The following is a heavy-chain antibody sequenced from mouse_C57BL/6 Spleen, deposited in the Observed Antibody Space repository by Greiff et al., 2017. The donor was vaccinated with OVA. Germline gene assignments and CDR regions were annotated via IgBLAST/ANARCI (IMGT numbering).Heavy chain of an antibody. CDR3: ARTDYYGSSLYYYAMDY. V-gene: IGHV2-9-1*01. Sequence: VQLQESGPGLVAPSQSLSITCTVSGFSLTSYAISWVRQPPGKGLEWLGVIWTGGGTNYNSALKSRLSISKDNSKSQVFLKMNSLQTDDTARYYCARTDYYGSSLYYYAMDYWGQGTSVTVSS. D-gene: IGHD1-1*01. CDR2: IWTGGGT. J-gene: IGHJ4*01. CDR1: GFSLTSYA.